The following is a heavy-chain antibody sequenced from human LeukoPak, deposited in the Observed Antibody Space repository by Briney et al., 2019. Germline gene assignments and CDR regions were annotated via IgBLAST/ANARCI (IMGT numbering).Heavy chain of an antibody. J-gene: IGHJ4*02. CDR3: ARMGPIVGAIYYDSPFDY. CDR2: ISYDGSNK. D-gene: IGHD1-26*01. Sequence: QTGGSLRLSCAASGFTFSSYAMHWVRQAPGKGLEWVAVISYDGSNKYYADSVKGRFTISRDNSKNTLYLQMNSLRAEDTAVYYCARMGPIVGAIYYDSPFDYWGQGTLVTVSS. V-gene: IGHV3-30*01. CDR1: GFTFSSYA.